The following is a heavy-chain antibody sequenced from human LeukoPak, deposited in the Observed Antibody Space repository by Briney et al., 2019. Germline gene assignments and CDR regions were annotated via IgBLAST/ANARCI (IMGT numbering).Heavy chain of an antibody. CDR3: ARSTGGSWYGDY. D-gene: IGHD6-13*01. V-gene: IGHV3-53*01. J-gene: IGHJ4*02. Sequence: GGSLRLSCAASGFTVSSNYMGWVRQAPGKGLEWVAVIYSGGSTYYADSVKGRFTISKDNSKNTLYLQMNTLRAEDTAVYYCARSTGGSWYGDYWGQGTLVTVSS. CDR2: IYSGGST. CDR1: GFTVSSNY.